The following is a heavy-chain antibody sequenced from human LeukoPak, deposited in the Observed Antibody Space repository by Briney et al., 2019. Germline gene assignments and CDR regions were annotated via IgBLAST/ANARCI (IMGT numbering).Heavy chain of an antibody. Sequence: PGGSLRLSCAASGFTFSSYGMSWVRQAPGKGLEWVSSISSSSSYIYYADSVKGRFTISRDNAKNSLYLQMNSLRAEDTALYYCASGGIYYGAAFDFWDQGSLVTVSA. CDR1: GFTFSSYG. D-gene: IGHD1-26*01. CDR3: ASGGIYYGAAFDF. V-gene: IGHV3-21*04. J-gene: IGHJ4*02. CDR2: ISSSSSYI.